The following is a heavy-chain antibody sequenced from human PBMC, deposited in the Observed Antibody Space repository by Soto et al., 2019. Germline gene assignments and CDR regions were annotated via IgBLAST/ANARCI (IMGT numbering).Heavy chain of an antibody. CDR1: GYSFTSYW. D-gene: IGHD4-17*01. CDR2: IYPGDSDT. CDR3: ARLPMTTVTTNYYYYMDV. V-gene: IGHV5-51*01. J-gene: IGHJ6*03. Sequence: PGESLKISCKGSGYSFTSYWIGWVRQMPGKGLEWMGIIYPGDSDTRYSPSFQGQVTISADKSISTAYLQWSSLKASDTAMYYCARLPMTTVTTNYYYYMDVWGKATTVTVSS.